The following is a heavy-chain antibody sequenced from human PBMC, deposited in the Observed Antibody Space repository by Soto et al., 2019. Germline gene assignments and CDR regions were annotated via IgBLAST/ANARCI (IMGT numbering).Heavy chain of an antibody. CDR2: ISSSSSTI. V-gene: IGHV3-48*01. J-gene: IGHJ4*02. CDR1: GFTFSSYS. CDR3: ASGAPNYYDFWSGYTAHDY. Sequence: EVQLVESGGGLVQPGGSLRLSCAASGFTFSSYSMNWVRQAPGKGLEWVSYISSSSSTIYYADSVKGRFTISRDNAKNSLYLQRNSLRAEDTAVYYCASGAPNYYDFWSGYTAHDYWGQGTLVTVSS. D-gene: IGHD3-3*01.